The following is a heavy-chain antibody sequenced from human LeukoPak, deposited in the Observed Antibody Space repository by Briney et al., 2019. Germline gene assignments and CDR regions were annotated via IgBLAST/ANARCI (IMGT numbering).Heavy chain of an antibody. V-gene: IGHV3-23*01. CDR2: ISGSGGGT. J-gene: IGHJ4*02. CDR3: AKAKVVVAAAGLYFDS. Sequence: GGSLRLSCAASGFTFSSYAMGWVRQAPGKGLEWVSTISGSGGGTYYADSVKGRFTISRDNSKNTLYLQMNSLRAEDTAVFYCAKAKVVVAAAGLYFDSWGQGTLVTVSS. D-gene: IGHD2-15*01. CDR1: GFTFSSYA.